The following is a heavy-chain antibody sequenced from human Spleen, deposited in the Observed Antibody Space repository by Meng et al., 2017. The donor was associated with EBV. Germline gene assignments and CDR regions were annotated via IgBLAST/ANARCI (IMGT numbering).Heavy chain of an antibody. Sequence: QGQVEQSGAGVTKPGASVTVSVRTSGGTFRSDAVSWVRQAPGQGLEWMGGLIPMSDAPHYAQKFQGRVTMTADESTSTHYMDLTGLRSDDTAVYYCASESGRGFTPDYWGQGTLVTVSS. CDR3: ASESGRGFTPDY. V-gene: IGHV1-69*01. J-gene: IGHJ4*02. CDR2: LIPMSDAP. CDR1: GGTFRSDA. D-gene: IGHD3-10*01.